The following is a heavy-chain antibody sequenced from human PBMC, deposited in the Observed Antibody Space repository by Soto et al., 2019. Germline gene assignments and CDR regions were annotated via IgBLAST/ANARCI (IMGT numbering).Heavy chain of an antibody. Sequence: GGSLRLSCAASGFTFSSYGMHWVRQAPGKGLEWVAVIWYDGSNKYYADSVKGRFTISRDNSKNTLYLQMNSLRAEDTAVYYCAKSGALFEYSSSVESWGQGTLVTVSS. CDR2: IWYDGSNK. CDR1: GFTFSSYG. J-gene: IGHJ4*02. D-gene: IGHD6-6*01. CDR3: AKSGALFEYSSSVES. V-gene: IGHV3-30*02.